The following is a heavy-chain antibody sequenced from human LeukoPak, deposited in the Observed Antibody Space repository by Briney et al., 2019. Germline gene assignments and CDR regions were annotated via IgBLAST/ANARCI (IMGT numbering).Heavy chain of an antibody. CDR1: GGSISSDD. CDR2: GYTSGST. CDR3: ARDFTMVRGARGLNWFDP. J-gene: IGHJ5*02. D-gene: IGHD3-10*01. V-gene: IGHV4-4*07. Sequence: SETLSLTCTVSGGSISSDDWSWIWKPAAQEQELIWRGYTSGSTNYNPSLKSRVTMSVDTSKNQFSLKLSSVTAADTAVYYCARDFTMVRGARGLNWFDPWGQGTLVTVSS.